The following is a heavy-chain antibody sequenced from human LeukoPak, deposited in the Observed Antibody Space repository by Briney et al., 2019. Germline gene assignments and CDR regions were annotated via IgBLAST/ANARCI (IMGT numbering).Heavy chain of an antibody. CDR1: GGSISSYY. CDR3: ARDRGMAAAGYYAFDI. D-gene: IGHD6-13*01. CDR2: IYYSGST. J-gene: IGHJ3*02. Sequence: SETLSLTCTVSGGSISSYYWSWIRQPPGKGLEWIGYIYYSGSTNYNPSLKSRVTISVDTSKNQFSLKLSSVTAADTAVYYCARDRGMAAAGYYAFDIWGQGTMVTVSS. V-gene: IGHV4-59*01.